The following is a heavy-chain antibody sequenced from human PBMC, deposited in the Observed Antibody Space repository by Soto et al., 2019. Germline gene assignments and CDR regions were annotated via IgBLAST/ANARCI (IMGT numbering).Heavy chain of an antibody. V-gene: IGHV1-3*01. D-gene: IGHD3-10*01. CDR2: INAGNGNT. CDR1: GYTFTAYA. Sequence: GASVKVSCKASGYTFTAYAMHWVRQAPGQRPEWMGWINAGNGNTKYSQKFQGRVSITRDTSASTAYAELTSLRAEDTAVYYCARGIYYFGSGTDNYYYYYYMDVWGKGTTVTVSS. J-gene: IGHJ6*03. CDR3: ARGIYYFGSGTDNYYYYYYMDV.